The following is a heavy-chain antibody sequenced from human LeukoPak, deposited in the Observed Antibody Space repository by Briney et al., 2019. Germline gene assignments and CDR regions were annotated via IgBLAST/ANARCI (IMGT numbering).Heavy chain of an antibody. CDR1: GLSFTNYD. CDR3: ASSPAYSNNWDAIDN. Sequence: PGGSLRLSCAASGLSFTNYDMHWVRQAAGKGLEWVSGIGTAGDTYYPGSVKGRFTISRENAKNSLYLQMNSLSAGDTAVYYCASSPAYSNNWDAIDNWGQGTLVTVS. D-gene: IGHD6-13*01. CDR2: IGTAGDT. V-gene: IGHV3-13*01. J-gene: IGHJ4*02.